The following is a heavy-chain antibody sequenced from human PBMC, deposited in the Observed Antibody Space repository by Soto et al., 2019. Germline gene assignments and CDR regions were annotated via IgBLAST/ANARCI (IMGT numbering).Heavy chain of an antibody. D-gene: IGHD3-3*01. CDR3: AEMILPGVGVVGSWFDP. Sequence: GGSLRLSCTASGFTFSNYAMSWVRQAPGKGLEWVSAISGSGERTYYADSVKGRFTISRDNSKNTLYLRMSSLRVGDTAVYYCAEMILPGVGVVGSWFDPWGQGTLVTVSS. CDR2: ISGSGERT. CDR1: GFTFSNYA. V-gene: IGHV3-23*01. J-gene: IGHJ5*02.